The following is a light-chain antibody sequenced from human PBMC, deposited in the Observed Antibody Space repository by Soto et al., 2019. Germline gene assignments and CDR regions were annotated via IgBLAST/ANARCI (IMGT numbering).Light chain of an antibody. CDR3: QHYGRAPAPWT. CDR1: QGISSY. V-gene: IGKV1-9*01. J-gene: IGKJ1*01. CDR2: TAS. Sequence: DIQLTQSPSFLSASVGDRVTITCRASQGISSYLAWYQLKPGKAPKLLISTASSLQSGVPSRFSGSGSGTEFTLTIRSMQPEDFATYYCQHYGRAPAPWTFGQGTKGDIK.